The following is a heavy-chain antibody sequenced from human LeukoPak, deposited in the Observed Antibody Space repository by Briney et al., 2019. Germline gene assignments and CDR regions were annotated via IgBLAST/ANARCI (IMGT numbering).Heavy chain of an antibody. CDR3: ARVGGAVCSSASCYGTYAFDI. J-gene: IGHJ3*02. V-gene: IGHV3-30*02. CDR1: GFTFSSYV. CDR2: IWYDGSDK. Sequence: GGSLRLSCAGSGFTFSSYVMHWVRQAPGKGLEWVALIWYDGSDKYYADSVKGRFTISRDNSKNTLYLQVNSLRAEDTAVYYCARVGGAVCSSASCYGTYAFDIWGQGTMVTVSS. D-gene: IGHD2-2*01.